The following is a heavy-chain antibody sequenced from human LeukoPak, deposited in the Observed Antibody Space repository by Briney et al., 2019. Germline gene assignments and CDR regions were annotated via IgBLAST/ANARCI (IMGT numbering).Heavy chain of an antibody. CDR2: IYSDGST. CDR3: ARAEQLLLDY. CDR1: GFTVSSNY. D-gene: IGHD6-6*01. J-gene: IGHJ4*02. V-gene: IGHV3-66*02. Sequence: PGGPLRLSCAASGFTVSSNYMSWVRQAPGKGLEWVSVIYSDGSTYYADSVKGRFTISRDNSKNTLYLQMNSLRVEDTAVYYCARAEQLLLDYWGQGTLVTVSS.